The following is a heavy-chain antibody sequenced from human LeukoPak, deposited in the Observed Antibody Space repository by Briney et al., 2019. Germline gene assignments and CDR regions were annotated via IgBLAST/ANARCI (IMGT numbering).Heavy chain of an antibody. CDR1: GFTVSSNY. CDR2: IYSGGST. Sequence: GGSLRLSCAASGFTVSSNYMSWVRQAPGKGLEWVSVIYSGGSTYYADSVKGRFTISRDNAKNSLYLQMNSLRAEDTAVYYCARHGYCSGGSCPVMDYFDYWGQGTLVTVSS. V-gene: IGHV3-66*04. D-gene: IGHD2-15*01. CDR3: ARHGYCSGGSCPVMDYFDY. J-gene: IGHJ4*02.